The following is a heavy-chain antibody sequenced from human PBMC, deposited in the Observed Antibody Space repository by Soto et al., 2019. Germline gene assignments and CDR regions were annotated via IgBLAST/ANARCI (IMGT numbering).Heavy chain of an antibody. CDR3: ARGRVTTTRIGSYYFDY. V-gene: IGHV1-8*01. CDR1: GYTFTGYD. CDR2: MNPNSGNT. Sequence: GASVKVSCTASGYTFTGYDINWVRQATGQGLEWMGWMNPNSGNTGYAQKFQGRVTMTRNTSISTAYMELSSLRSEDTAVYYCARGRVTTTRIGSYYFDYWGQGTLVTVLL. J-gene: IGHJ4*02. D-gene: IGHD4-17*01.